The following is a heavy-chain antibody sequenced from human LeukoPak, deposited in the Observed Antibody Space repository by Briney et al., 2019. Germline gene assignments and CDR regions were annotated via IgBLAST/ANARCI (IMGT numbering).Heavy chain of an antibody. D-gene: IGHD2-2*01. CDR1: GGSISSYY. V-gene: IGHV4-59*12. CDR3: ARRGVPAAPGSYYMDV. CDR2: IYYSGST. Sequence: SETLSLTCTVSGGSISSYYWSWIRQPPGKGLEWIGYIYYSGSTNYNPSLQSRVTISVVTSKNQFSLKLSSVTAADTAVYYCARRGVPAAPGSYYMDVWGKGTTVTVSS. J-gene: IGHJ6*03.